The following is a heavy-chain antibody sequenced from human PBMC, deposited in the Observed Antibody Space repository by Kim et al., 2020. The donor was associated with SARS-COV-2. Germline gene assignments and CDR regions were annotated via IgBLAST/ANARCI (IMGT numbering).Heavy chain of an antibody. CDR2: INSDGSSS. D-gene: IGHD3-22*01. CDR3: TRNPVGSSGLFDI. V-gene: IGHV3-74*01. Sequence: GGSLRLSCAASGFSLSGYWMHWVRQISGKGLVWVSRINSDGSSSSYADSVKGRFTISRDNAKNTLYLQVNSLRVEDTAVYYCTRNPVGSSGLFDIWGQGTMVPVSS. J-gene: IGHJ3*02. CDR1: GFSLSGYW.